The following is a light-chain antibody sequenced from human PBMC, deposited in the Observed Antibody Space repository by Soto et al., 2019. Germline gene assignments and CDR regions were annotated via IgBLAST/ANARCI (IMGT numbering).Light chain of an antibody. CDR2: AAS. Sequence: DIQMTQSPSSLYASVGDRVIITCRASQGIGNYLNWYQQRPGRAPKVLIYAASTLYRGVSSRFIGGGSGTDSTLTISSLQPEDFATYYSQQNNNTPWTFGQGTKVE. J-gene: IGKJ1*01. CDR1: QGIGNY. CDR3: QQNNNTPWT. V-gene: IGKV1-39*01.